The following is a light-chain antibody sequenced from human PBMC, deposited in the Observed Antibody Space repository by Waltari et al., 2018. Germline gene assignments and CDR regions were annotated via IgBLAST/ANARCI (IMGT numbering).Light chain of an antibody. Sequence: TQSPGTLSLSPGERATLSCRASQSVIRDFVAWYQQRPGQAPRLLIYDTSSRASGIPDRFSGSGSGTDFTLTISSLEPEDIGTFYCQQYGNTPRTFGQGTKVEIK. CDR2: DTS. CDR1: QSVIRDF. V-gene: IGKV3-20*01. CDR3: QQYGNTPRT. J-gene: IGKJ1*01.